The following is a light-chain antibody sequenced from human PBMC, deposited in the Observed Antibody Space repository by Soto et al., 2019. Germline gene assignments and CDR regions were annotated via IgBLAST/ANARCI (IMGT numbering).Light chain of an antibody. CDR2: AAS. Sequence: DIQMTQSPSSLSASVGDRVTITCRASHSISSFLSWYQQKPGKAPELLIYAASSLQSGVPSRFSGSGSGTDFTLTISSLQPEDFASYYCQQSYSTPPAFGQGTKVEIK. CDR1: HSISSF. CDR3: QQSYSTPPA. V-gene: IGKV1-39*01. J-gene: IGKJ1*01.